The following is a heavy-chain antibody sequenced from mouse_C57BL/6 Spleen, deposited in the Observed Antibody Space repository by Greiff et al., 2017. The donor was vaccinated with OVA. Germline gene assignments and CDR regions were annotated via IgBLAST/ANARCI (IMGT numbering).Heavy chain of an antibody. J-gene: IGHJ4*01. CDR3: ARVGGNKRNYYAMDY. D-gene: IGHD2-1*01. CDR2: IDPSDSET. Sequence: QVQLQQPGAELVRPGSSVKLSCKASGYTFTSYWMHWVKQRPIQGLEWIGNIDPSDSETHYNQKFKDKATLTVDKSSSTAYMQLSSLTSEDSAVDDCARVGGNKRNYYAMDYWGQGTSVTVSA. CDR1: GYTFTSYW. V-gene: IGHV1-52*01.